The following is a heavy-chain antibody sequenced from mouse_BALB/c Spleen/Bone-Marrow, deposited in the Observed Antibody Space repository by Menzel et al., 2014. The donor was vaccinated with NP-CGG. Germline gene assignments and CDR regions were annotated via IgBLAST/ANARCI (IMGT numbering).Heavy chain of an antibody. Sequence: EVQLVESGGGLVQPGGSLKLSCATSGFTFSDYYMYWVRQTPEKRLEWVAYISNGGGSTYYPDTVKGRFTISRDNAKNTLYLQMSRLKSEDTAVYYCARHNYDETWFAYWGQGTLVTVSA. D-gene: IGHD2-4*01. CDR3: ARHNYDETWFAY. J-gene: IGHJ3*01. CDR2: ISNGGGST. CDR1: GFTFSDYY. V-gene: IGHV5-12*02.